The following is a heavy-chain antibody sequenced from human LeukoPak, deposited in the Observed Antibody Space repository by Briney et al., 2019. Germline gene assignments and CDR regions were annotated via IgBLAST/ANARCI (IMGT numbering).Heavy chain of an antibody. CDR3: ARDIDGGRDNYLLY. J-gene: IGHJ4*02. CDR2: ISFDGSNK. V-gene: IGHV3-30-3*01. Sequence: GRSLRLSCAASGFTFSSYAVHWVRQAPGKGLEWVALISFDGSNKYYADSVKGRFTVSRDNSQTTLYLQMNSLRAEDTAVYYCARDIDGGRDNYLLYWGQGTLVAVSS. CDR1: GFTFSSYA. D-gene: IGHD2-15*01.